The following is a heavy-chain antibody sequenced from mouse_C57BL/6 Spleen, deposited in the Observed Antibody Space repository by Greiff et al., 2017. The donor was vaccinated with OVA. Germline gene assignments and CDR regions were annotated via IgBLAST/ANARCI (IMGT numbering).Heavy chain of an antibody. D-gene: IGHD1-1*01. CDR1: GFTFSDYY. Sequence: EVHLVESGGGLVQPGGSLKLSCAASGFTFSDYYMYWVRQTPEKRLEWVAYISNGGGSTYYPDTVKGRFTISRDNAKNTLYLQMSRLKSEDTAMYYCARRGNPFYYGSSYFDYWGQGTTLTVSS. CDR3: ARRGNPFYYGSSYFDY. CDR2: ISNGGGST. V-gene: IGHV5-12*01. J-gene: IGHJ2*01.